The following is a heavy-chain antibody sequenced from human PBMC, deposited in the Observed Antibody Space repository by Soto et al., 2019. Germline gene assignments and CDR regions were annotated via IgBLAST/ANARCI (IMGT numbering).Heavy chain of an antibody. D-gene: IGHD6-13*01. CDR3: ARKTTYSSSWHDY. V-gene: IGHV4-4*07. CDR1: GGSISNYY. J-gene: IGHJ4*02. Sequence: SETLSLTCSVSGGSISNYYWSWIRQPAGKGLEWIGRIYSSGSINYNPSLKSRVTMSVDTSRNQLSLKLSSVTAADTAVYYCARKTTYSSSWHDYWGQGTLVTVS. CDR2: IYSSGSI.